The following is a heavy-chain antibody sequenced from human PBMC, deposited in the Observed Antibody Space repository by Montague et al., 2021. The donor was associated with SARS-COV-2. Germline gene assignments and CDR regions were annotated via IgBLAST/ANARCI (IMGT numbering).Heavy chain of an antibody. D-gene: IGHD6-19*01. CDR1: GGSISSGTYY. CDR2: INYSGKT. CDR3: ARLAQWLLSWFFDL. V-gene: IGHV4-39*01. J-gene: IGHJ2*01. Sequence: SETLSLTCTVSGGSISSGTYYWSWLREPPGKGLEWIGSINYSGKTYYXPSLQSRVTISVDTSKNQFSLKVTSVTAADTAVYYCARLAQWLLSWFFDLWGRGTLVTVSS.